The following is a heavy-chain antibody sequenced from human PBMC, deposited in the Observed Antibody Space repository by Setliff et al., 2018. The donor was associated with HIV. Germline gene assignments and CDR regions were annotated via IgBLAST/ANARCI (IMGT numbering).Heavy chain of an antibody. CDR3: AREAEYYYDKGGAFDI. V-gene: IGHV4-61*09. J-gene: IGHJ3*02. D-gene: IGHD3-22*01. CDR1: GGSISSGSYY. Sequence: PSETLSLTCTVSGGSISSGSYYWSWIRQPAGKGLEWIGHIQTSGGAHNNPSLKGRVTISVDTSKNQFSLKLSSVTAADTAVYYCAREAEYYYDKGGAFDIWGQGTMVTVSS. CDR2: IQTSGGA.